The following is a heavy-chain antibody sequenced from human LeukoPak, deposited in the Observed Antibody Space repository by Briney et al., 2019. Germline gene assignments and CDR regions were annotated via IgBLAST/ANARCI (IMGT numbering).Heavy chain of an antibody. J-gene: IGHJ3*02. CDR2: ISPNSGGT. CDR1: GYTFTDYY. CDR3: ARDYGDYGSHWDALDI. D-gene: IGHD4-17*01. Sequence: ASVKVSCKASGYTFTDYYIHWVREAPGQGLEWMGWISPNSGGTKYAQKFQGRVTMTRDTSISTAYMELSRLRSDDTAVYYCARDYGDYGSHWDALDIWGQGTLVTVSS. V-gene: IGHV1-2*02.